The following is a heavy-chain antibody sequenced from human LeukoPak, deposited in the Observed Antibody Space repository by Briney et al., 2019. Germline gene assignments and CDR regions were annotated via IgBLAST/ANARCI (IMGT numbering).Heavy chain of an antibody. D-gene: IGHD6-19*01. CDR2: IKQDGSEK. J-gene: IGHJ4*02. CDR1: GFTFSSYW. V-gene: IGHV3-7*01. CDR3: ARDRWGSAWSALDY. Sequence: GGSLRLSCAASGFTFSSYWMSWVRQAPGKGLEWVANIKQDGSEKYYVDSVKGRFTISRDNAKNSLYVQMNSLRAEDTAVYYCARDRWGSAWSALDYWGRGTLVTVSS.